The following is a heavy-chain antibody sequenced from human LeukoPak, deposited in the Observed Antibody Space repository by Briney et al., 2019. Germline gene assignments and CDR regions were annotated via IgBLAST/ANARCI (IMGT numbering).Heavy chain of an antibody. J-gene: IGHJ4*02. CDR1: GGTFSSYA. CDR3: ARGGGGTVTTRLNFDY. V-gene: IGHV1-69*13. D-gene: IGHD4-17*01. CDR2: IIPIFGTA. Sequence: SVKVSCKASGGTFSSYAISWVRQAPGQGLEWMGGIIPIFGTANYAQKFQGRVTITADESTSTAYMELSSLRSEDTAVYYCARGGGGTVTTRLNFDYWGQGTLVTVSS.